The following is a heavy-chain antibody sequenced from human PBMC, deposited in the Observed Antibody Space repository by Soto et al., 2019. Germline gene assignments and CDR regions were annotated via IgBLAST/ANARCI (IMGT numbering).Heavy chain of an antibody. CDR1: GFTFSSYW. D-gene: IGHD2-15*01. CDR3: ARTAKALASATHWYFDL. Sequence: EVQLVESGGGLVQPGGSLRLSCAASGFTFSSYWMHWVRQAPGKGLVWVSRVNSDGSTTTYADSVKGRFTISRDNAKNTLDLQMNSLRAEDTAVYYCARTAKALASATHWYFDLWGRGTLVTVSS. J-gene: IGHJ2*01. V-gene: IGHV3-74*01. CDR2: VNSDGSTT.